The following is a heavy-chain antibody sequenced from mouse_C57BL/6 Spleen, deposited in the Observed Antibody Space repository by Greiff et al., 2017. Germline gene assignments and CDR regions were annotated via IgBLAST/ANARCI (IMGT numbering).Heavy chain of an antibody. D-gene: IGHD1-1*01. CDR1: GYTFTSYW. CDR3: ARSPGITTVVDWYFDV. CDR2: IDPSDSET. J-gene: IGHJ1*03. Sequence: QVQLQQPGAELVRPGSSVKLSCKASGYTFTSYWMHWVKQRPIQGLEWIGNIDPSDSETHYNQKFKDKATLTVDKSSSTAYMQLSSLTSEDSAVYYCARSPGITTVVDWYFDVWGTGTTVTVSS. V-gene: IGHV1-52*01.